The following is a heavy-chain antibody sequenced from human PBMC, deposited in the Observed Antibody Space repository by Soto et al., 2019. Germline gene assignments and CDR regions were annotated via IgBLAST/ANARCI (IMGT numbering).Heavy chain of an antibody. CDR1: GFTFSSYW. J-gene: IGHJ4*02. CDR3: ARGDYHRSGRYYN. D-gene: IGHD3-10*01. V-gene: IGHV3-7*04. CDR2: IKKDGSEN. Sequence: EVQLVESGGDLVQPGGSLRLSCVASGFTFSSYWMTWVRQAPGKGLEWVANIKKDGSENYYVDAVKGRFTISRDNAKNSLYPQMNSLRAEDSAVYYCARGDYHRSGRYYNWGQGTLVTVSS.